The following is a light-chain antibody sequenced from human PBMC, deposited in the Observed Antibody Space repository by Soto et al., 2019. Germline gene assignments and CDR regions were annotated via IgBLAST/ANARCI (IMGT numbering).Light chain of an antibody. V-gene: IGKV3-20*01. CDR1: QSVSSSY. Sequence: EIVLTQSPGTLSLSPGERATLACRASQSVSSSYLARYQQKPGQAPRLLIYGASSRATGIPDSFSGSGSGTDFTLTISRLEPEDFAVYYCQQYGSSPVTFGGGTKVEIK. J-gene: IGKJ4*01. CDR3: QQYGSSPVT. CDR2: GAS.